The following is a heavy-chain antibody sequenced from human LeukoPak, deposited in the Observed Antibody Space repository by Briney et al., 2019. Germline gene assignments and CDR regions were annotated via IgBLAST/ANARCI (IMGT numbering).Heavy chain of an antibody. CDR2: IIPILDIA. CDR3: ARVGGSGWYLADY. CDR1: GGTFSSYA. J-gene: IGHJ4*02. V-gene: IGHV1-69*04. Sequence: GASVKVSCKASGGTFSSYAISWVRQAPGQGLEWMGRIIPILDIANYAQKFQGRVTITADKSTSTAYMELSSLRSEDTAVYYCARVGGSGWYLADYWGQGTLVTVSS. D-gene: IGHD6-19*01.